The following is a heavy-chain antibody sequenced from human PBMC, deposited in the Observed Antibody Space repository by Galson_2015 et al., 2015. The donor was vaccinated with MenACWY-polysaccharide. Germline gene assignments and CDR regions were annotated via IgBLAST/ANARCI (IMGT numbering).Heavy chain of an antibody. CDR3: AKVGPRSSWTLGLDY. Sequence: SLRLSCAASGLKFRGSGMTWVRQAPGRGLEWVSGSGSGGGLYYADSVKGRFTASRDNSKNTLYLQMNNLRAEDTAVYYCAKVGPRSSWTLGLDYWGQGTLVTVSS. J-gene: IGHJ4*02. CDR1: GLKFRGSG. CDR2: SGSGGGL. V-gene: IGHV3-23*01. D-gene: IGHD6-13*01.